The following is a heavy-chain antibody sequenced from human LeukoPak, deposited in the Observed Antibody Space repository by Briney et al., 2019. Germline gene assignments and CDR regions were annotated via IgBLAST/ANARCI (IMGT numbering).Heavy chain of an antibody. V-gene: IGHV3-21*01. CDR2: ITSTGSYI. CDR3: ARDPYSGNYYQYYYYYMDV. CDR1: GFSFSTYN. D-gene: IGHD1-26*01. Sequence: GGSLRLSCVASGFSFSTYNMNWVRQAPGKGPEWISSITSTGSYIYYVDSVEGRFTISRDNAKNSLYLQMNSLRAEDTAVYYCARDPYSGNYYQYYYYYMDVWGQGTTVTVSS. J-gene: IGHJ6*03.